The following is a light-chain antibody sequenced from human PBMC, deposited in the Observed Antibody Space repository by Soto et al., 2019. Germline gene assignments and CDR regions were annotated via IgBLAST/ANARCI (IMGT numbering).Light chain of an antibody. V-gene: IGKV1-5*01. CDR1: QSISSW. CDR2: DAS. Sequence: DIQITPSPSTLSASVGARVTITCRASQSISSWLAWYQQKPGKAPKLLIYDASSLESGVPSRFSGSGSGTEFTLTISILQTDEFATYYCQQYNSYSWTFGQGTKVEIK. J-gene: IGKJ1*01. CDR3: QQYNSYSWT.